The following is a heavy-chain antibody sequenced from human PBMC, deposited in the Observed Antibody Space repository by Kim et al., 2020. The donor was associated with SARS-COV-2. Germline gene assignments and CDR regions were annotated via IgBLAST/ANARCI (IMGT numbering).Heavy chain of an antibody. Sequence: ASVKVSCKASGYTFTSYYLHWVRQAPGQGLEWMGLINPSGGSTTYAQKFQGRVTMTRDTSTSTVYMELGSLRSEDTVVYYCARRGASTTVSYYGMEVWGQGTTVTVSS. D-gene: IGHD4-4*01. V-gene: IGHV1-46*01. CDR1: GYTFTSYY. CDR3: ARRGASTTVSYYGMEV. J-gene: IGHJ6*02. CDR2: INPSGGST.